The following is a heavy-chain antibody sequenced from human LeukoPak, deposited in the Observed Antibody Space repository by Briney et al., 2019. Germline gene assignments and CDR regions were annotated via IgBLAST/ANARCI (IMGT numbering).Heavy chain of an antibody. CDR3: ARGKEQQLVEYYYYYYMDV. CDR2: IYYSGST. CDR1: GGSISSYY. D-gene: IGHD6-13*01. V-gene: IGHV4-59*01. J-gene: IGHJ6*03. Sequence: SETLSLTCTVSGGSISSYYWSWIRQPPGKGLEWFGYIYYSGSTNYNPSPKSRVTISVDTSKNQFSLKLSSVTAADTAVYYCARGKEQQLVEYYYYYYMDVWGKGTTVTVSS.